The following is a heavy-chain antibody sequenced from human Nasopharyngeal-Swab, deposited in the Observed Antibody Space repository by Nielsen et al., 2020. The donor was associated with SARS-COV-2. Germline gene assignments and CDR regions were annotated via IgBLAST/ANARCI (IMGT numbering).Heavy chain of an antibody. CDR3: ARARGYSGYGY. D-gene: IGHD5-12*01. J-gene: IGHJ4*02. CDR2: INPSGGST. V-gene: IGHV1-46*01. Sequence: WVRQAPGQGLEWMGIINPSGGSTSYAQKFQGRVTMTRDTSTSTAYMELRSLRSDDMAVYYCARARGYSGYGYWGQGTLVTVSS.